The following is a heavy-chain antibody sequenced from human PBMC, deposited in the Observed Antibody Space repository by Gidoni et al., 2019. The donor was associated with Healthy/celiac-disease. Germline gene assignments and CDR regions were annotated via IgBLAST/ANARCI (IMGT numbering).Heavy chain of an antibody. D-gene: IGHD1-26*01. CDR2: ISSSSSYI. J-gene: IGHJ4*02. V-gene: IGHV3-21*01. CDR3: ASGSGSYYSSH. CDR1: GFTFSSYS. Sequence: EVQLVESGGGLVKPGGSLRLSCAASGFTFSSYSMNWVRQAPGKGLEWVSSISSSSSYIYYADSVKGRFTISRDNAKNSLYLQMNSLRAEDTAVYYCASGSGSYYSSHWGQGTLVTVSS.